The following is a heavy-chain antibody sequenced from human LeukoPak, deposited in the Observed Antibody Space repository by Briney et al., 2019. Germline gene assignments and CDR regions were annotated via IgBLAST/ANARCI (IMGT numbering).Heavy chain of an antibody. D-gene: IGHD2-15*01. V-gene: IGHV1-46*01. J-gene: IGHJ4*02. Sequence: ASVKVSCKASGYTFTSYYMHWVRQAPGQGLEWMGIINPSGGSTSYAQKFQGRVAMTRDTSTSTVYMELSSLRSEDTAVYYCARGGGYCSGGSCAPGDYWGQGTLVTVSS. CDR1: GYTFTSYY. CDR3: ARGGGYCSGGSCAPGDY. CDR2: INPSGGST.